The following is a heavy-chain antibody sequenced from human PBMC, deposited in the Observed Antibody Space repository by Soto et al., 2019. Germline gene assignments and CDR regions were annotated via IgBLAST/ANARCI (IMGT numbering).Heavy chain of an antibody. CDR2: IYYSGST. V-gene: IGHV4-39*01. Sequence: PSETLSLTCTVSGGSISSSSYYWGWIRQPPGKGLEWIGSIYYSGSTYYNPSLKSRVTISVDTSKNQFSLKLSSVTAADTAVYYCARLGPYSSGWYYYYYMDVWGKGTTVTVSS. CDR3: ARLGPYSSGWYYYYYMDV. CDR1: GGSISSSSYY. D-gene: IGHD6-19*01. J-gene: IGHJ6*03.